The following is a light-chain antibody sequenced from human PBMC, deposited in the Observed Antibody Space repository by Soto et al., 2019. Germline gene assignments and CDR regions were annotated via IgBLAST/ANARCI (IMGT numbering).Light chain of an antibody. CDR3: QQYNNWPPET. Sequence: EIVLTQSPGILSLSPGERATLSCRASQNVGSRYLAWYQQKPGQTPRLLIYGASSRVTGIPGRFNASGSGTEFTLTISSLQSEDFAVYYCQQYNNWPPETFGQGTKVDIK. J-gene: IGKJ1*01. CDR1: QNVGSRY. CDR2: GAS. V-gene: IGKV3-20*01.